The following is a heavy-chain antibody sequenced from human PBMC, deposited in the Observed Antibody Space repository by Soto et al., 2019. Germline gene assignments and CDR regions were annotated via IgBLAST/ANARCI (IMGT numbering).Heavy chain of an antibody. D-gene: IGHD6-13*01. Sequence: EHEWMGWISAYKGNTNYAQKLQGRVTMTTDTYTSTAYMELRSLRSDDTAVYYCARDGLESGKRVRGDWFDPWGQGTLVTV. CDR2: ISAYKGNT. V-gene: IGHV1-18*01. CDR3: ARDGLESGKRVRGDWFDP. J-gene: IGHJ5*02.